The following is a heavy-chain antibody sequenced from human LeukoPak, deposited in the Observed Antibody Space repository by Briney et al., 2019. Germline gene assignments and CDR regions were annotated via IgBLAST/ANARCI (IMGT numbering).Heavy chain of an antibody. CDR1: GGSISSSSYY. J-gene: IGHJ4*02. CDR2: IHYSGST. CDR3: ARLPKLSTNYDFWSGYSDY. Sequence: SETLSLTCTVSGGSISSSSYYWGWIRQPPGKGLEWIGTIHYSGSTYYNPSLKSRVTISVDTSKNQFSLKLSSVTAADTAVYYCARLPKLSTNYDFWSGYSDYWGQGTLVTVSS. D-gene: IGHD3-3*01. V-gene: IGHV4-39*01.